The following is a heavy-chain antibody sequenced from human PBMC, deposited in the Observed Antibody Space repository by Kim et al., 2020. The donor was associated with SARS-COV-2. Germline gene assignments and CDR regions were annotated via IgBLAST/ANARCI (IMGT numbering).Heavy chain of an antibody. CDR3: ARLVHYYGSGSCIDY. V-gene: IGHV4-39*01. Sequence: SETLSLTCTVSGGSISSSSYYWGWIRQPPGKGLEWIGSIYYSGSTYYNPSLKSRVTISVDTSKNQFSLKLSSVTAADTAVYYCARLVHYYGSGSCIDYWGQGTLVTVSS. D-gene: IGHD3-10*01. CDR1: GGSISSSSYY. CDR2: IYYSGST. J-gene: IGHJ4*02.